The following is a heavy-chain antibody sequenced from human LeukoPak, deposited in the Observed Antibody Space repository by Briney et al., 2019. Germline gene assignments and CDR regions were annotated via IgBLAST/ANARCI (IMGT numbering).Heavy chain of an antibody. Sequence: SGGSLRLSCSASGFTFSSYAMSWVRQAPGKGLEWVSAISGSGGSAYYADSVKGRFTISRDNSKNTLYLQMNSLRAEDTAVYYCANETYYYGSGSLNYWGQGTLVTVSS. V-gene: IGHV3-23*01. CDR2: ISGSGGSA. J-gene: IGHJ4*02. CDR1: GFTFSSYA. CDR3: ANETYYYGSGSLNY. D-gene: IGHD3-10*01.